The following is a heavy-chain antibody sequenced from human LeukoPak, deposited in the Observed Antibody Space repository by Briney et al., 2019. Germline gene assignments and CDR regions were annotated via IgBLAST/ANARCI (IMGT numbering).Heavy chain of an antibody. Sequence: PSETLSLTCTVSGGSISSYYWSWIRQPPGKGLEWIGYIYYSGSTNYNPSLKSRVTISVDTSKNQFSLKLSSVTAADTAVYYCASEVVPAAIIANFDAFDIWGQGTMVTVSS. D-gene: IGHD2-2*01. J-gene: IGHJ3*02. V-gene: IGHV4-59*12. CDR3: ASEVVPAAIIANFDAFDI. CDR2: IYYSGST. CDR1: GGSISSYY.